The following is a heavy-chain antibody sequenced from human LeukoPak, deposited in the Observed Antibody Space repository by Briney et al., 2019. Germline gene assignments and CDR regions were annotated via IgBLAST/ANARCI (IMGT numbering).Heavy chain of an antibody. D-gene: IGHD3-22*01. Sequence: SETLSLTCTVSGGSISSYDWSWIRQPAGKGLEWIGRIYTSGSTNYNPSLKSRVTISVDKSKNQFSLKLSSVTAADTAVYYCSREIDTSGYYFPNYWGQGTLVTVSS. CDR3: SREIDTSGYYFPNY. CDR2: IYTSGST. CDR1: GGSISSYD. J-gene: IGHJ4*02. V-gene: IGHV4-4*07.